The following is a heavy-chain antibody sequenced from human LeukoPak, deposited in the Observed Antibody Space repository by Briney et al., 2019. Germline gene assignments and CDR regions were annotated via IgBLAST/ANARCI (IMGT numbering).Heavy chain of an antibody. CDR1: GFTFRNYW. CDR2: INADESEK. J-gene: IGHJ4*02. CDR3: VNDQARQRGY. Sequence: GGSLRLSCAGSGFTFRNYWMSWVRQTPRGGLEWVANINADESEKYYVDSVKGRFTISRDNGKSSLYLQMNSLRAADTAVYYCVNDQARQRGYWGQGTRVTVSS. D-gene: IGHD2-2*01. V-gene: IGHV3-7*01.